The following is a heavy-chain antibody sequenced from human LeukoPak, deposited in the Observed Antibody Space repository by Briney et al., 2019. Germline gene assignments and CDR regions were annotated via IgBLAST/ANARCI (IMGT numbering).Heavy chain of an antibody. Sequence: PGGSLRLSCAASGFTFRSYNMNWVRQAPGKGLEWLSYISYNSADIYYADSVKGRFTIPRDNAKNSLYLQMNSLRAEDTAIYYCASFNVISSFDPWGQGTPVTVSS. D-gene: IGHD6-6*01. CDR1: GFTFRSYN. CDR3: ASFNVISSFDP. V-gene: IGHV3-48*01. CDR2: ISYNSADI. J-gene: IGHJ5*02.